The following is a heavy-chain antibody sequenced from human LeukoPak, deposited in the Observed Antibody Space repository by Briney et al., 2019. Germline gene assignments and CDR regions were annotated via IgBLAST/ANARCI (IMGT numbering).Heavy chain of an antibody. CDR1: GGSFSDYY. Sequence: SETLSLTCVVYGGSFSDYYWSWIRQTPGKGLEWIGEISPRGSTNYNPSLKSRVSISMDTSKNQSSLKLNSVTAADTAVYYCARGPSSPFDPWGQGTLVTVSS. J-gene: IGHJ5*02. CDR2: ISPRGST. CDR3: ARGPSSPFDP. V-gene: IGHV4-34*01.